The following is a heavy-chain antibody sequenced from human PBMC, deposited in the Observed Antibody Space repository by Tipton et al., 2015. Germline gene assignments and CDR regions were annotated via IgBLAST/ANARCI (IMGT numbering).Heavy chain of an antibody. CDR3: ARDSGYTYGRTHYFDY. CDR2: VYYSGST. CDR1: AGSVNTGSYY. D-gene: IGHD5-18*01. J-gene: IGHJ4*02. V-gene: IGHV4-61*01. Sequence: GLVKPSETLSLTCTVSAGSVNTGSYYWSWIRQPPGKGLEWMGYVYYSGSTNYNPSLMSRVTMAVDMSRNQFSLKLTSVTAADTAIYYCARDSGYTYGRTHYFDYWGRGALVTVSS.